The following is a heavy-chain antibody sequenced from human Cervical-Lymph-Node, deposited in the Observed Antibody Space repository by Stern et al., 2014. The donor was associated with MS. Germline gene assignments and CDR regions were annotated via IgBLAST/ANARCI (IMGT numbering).Heavy chain of an antibody. CDR3: AGELTSRKVDR. J-gene: IGHJ5*02. V-gene: IGHV3-30-3*01. CDR2: ISHDGFNR. CDR1: GFTFSDHA. Sequence: QLVQSGGGVVQPGMSLRLSCAASGFTFSDHAMHWVRQAPGKGLEWVAIISHDGFNRYSADSVKGRFTVSRDNSKNTLDLQMNRLRVEDTAVYYCAGELTSRKVDRWGQGTLVTVSS.